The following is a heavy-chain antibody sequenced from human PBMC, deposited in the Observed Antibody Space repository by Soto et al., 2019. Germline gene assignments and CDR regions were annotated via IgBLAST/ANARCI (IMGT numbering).Heavy chain of an antibody. CDR3: AYSPGWFRHDV. CDR2: TLHSGDT. CDR1: GDSISSSKW. J-gene: IGHJ3*01. D-gene: IGHD6-19*01. V-gene: IGHV4-4*02. Sequence: QVQLQESGPGLVKPSGTLSLTCAVSGDSISSSKWWTWVRQPPGKGLEWIGDTLHSGDTNYNPSLKSRITTSGDKSKNQFSLGLTSVTAADTAVYYCAYSPGWFRHDVWGEGTLVIVSP.